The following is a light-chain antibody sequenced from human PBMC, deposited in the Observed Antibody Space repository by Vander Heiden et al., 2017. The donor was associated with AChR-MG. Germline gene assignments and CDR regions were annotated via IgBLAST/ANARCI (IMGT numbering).Light chain of an antibody. J-gene: IGKJ5*01. CDR1: QGISSY. CDR3: QQDDSYPLA. Sequence: AIRITQSPSSLSASTGDSVTITCRASQGISSYLAWYQQTPGKAPKLLIYAASTLQSGVPSRFSGSGSGTDFTLTISCLQSEDFATYYCQQDDSYPLAFGQGTRLEIK. CDR2: AAS. V-gene: IGKV1-8*01.